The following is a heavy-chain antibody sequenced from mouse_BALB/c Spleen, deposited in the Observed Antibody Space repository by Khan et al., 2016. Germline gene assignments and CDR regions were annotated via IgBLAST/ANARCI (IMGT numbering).Heavy chain of an antibody. D-gene: IGHD1-1*01. V-gene: IGHV3-2*02. CDR3: ATTVVAPRFAY. CDR2: ISYSGST. J-gene: IGHJ3*01. CDR1: GYSITSDYA. Sequence: EVKLLESGPGLVKPSQSLSLTCTVPGYSITSDYAWNWIRQFPGNKLEWMGYISYSGSTSYNPSLKSRISITRDTSKNQFFLQLNSVTTEDTATSYCATTVVAPRFAYWGQGTLVTVSA.